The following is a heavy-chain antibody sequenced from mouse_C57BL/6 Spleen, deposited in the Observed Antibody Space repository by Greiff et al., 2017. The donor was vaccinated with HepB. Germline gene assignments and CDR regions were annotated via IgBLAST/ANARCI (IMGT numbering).Heavy chain of an antibody. CDR2: IDPSDSYT. J-gene: IGHJ2*01. CDR1: GYTFTSYW. V-gene: IGHV1-59*01. Sequence: QVQLQQSGAELVRPGTSVKLSCKASGYTFTSYWMHWVKQRPGQGLEWIGVIDPSDSYTNYNQKFKGKATLTVDTSSSTAYMQLSSLTSEDSAVYYCARRDLDYWGQGTTLTVSS. D-gene: IGHD3-3*01. CDR3: ARRDLDY.